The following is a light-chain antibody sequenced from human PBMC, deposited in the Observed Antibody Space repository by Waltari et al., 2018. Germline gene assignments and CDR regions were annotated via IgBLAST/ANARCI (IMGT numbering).Light chain of an antibody. CDR1: QSISSGS. V-gene: IGKV3-20*01. J-gene: IGKJ2*02. CDR3: QHYDRSPCI. CDR2: GAY. Sequence: VLTQSPGSLSLSPGERAILSCTASQSISSGSLVWYQQKRGQAPRLVIYGAYRRASGIPDRFSGSWSGTDFTLIISRLEPEDSAVYYCQHYDRSPCIFGQGTNIEIK.